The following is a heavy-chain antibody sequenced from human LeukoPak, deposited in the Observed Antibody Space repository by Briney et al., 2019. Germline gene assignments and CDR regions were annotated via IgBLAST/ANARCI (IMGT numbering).Heavy chain of an antibody. CDR3: ARGAPMHYYDSSGYAY. J-gene: IGHJ4*02. V-gene: IGHV1-69*13. Sequence: GASVKVSCKASGYTFTGYYMHWVRQAPGQGLEWMGGIIPIFGTANYAQKFQGRVTITADESTSTAYMELSSLRSEDTAVYYCARGAPMHYYDSSGYAYWGQGTLVTVSS. CDR2: IIPIFGTA. CDR1: GYTFTGYY. D-gene: IGHD3-22*01.